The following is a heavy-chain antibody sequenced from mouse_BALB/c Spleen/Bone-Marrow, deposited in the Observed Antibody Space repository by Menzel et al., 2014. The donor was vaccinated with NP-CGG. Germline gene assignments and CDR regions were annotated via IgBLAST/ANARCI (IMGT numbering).Heavy chain of an antibody. J-gene: IGHJ3*01. Sequence: VQLQQSGAELVKPGASVKLSCTASGFNIKDTYMHWVKQRPEQGLEWIGRIDPANGNTKYDPKFQGKATITADTSSNPAYLQISSLTSEDTAVYYGANYYYGSSLFAYWGQGTLVTVSA. CDR3: ANYYYGSSLFAY. D-gene: IGHD1-1*01. CDR2: IDPANGNT. V-gene: IGHV14-3*02. CDR1: GFNIKDTY.